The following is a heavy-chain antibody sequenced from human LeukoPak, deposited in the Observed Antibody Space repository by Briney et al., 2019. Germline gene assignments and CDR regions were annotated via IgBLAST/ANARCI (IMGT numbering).Heavy chain of an antibody. CDR3: ARGLARRSYYYYYYMDV. Sequence: SQTLSLTCAVSGGSISSGGYSWSWIRQPPGKGLEWIGYIYYSGSTYYNPSLKSRVTISVDTSKSQSSLKLSSVTAADTAVYYCARGLARRSYYYYYYMDVWGKGTTVTVSS. CDR2: IYYSGST. CDR1: GGSISSGGYS. J-gene: IGHJ6*03. V-gene: IGHV4-30-4*07. D-gene: IGHD4-17*01.